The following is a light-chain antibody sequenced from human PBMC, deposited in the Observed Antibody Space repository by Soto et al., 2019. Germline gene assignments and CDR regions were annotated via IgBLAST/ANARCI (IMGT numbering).Light chain of an antibody. Sequence: EIVLTQSPGTLSLSPGERATLSCRASQSVSSYYLAWYQQKPGQAPRLLIHGAFSRATGIPDRFSGSGSGTDFTLTISRLEPEDFAVYYCQQHGSSPPYTFGQGTKVDIK. V-gene: IGKV3-20*01. CDR3: QQHGSSPPYT. CDR2: GAF. CDR1: QSVSSYY. J-gene: IGKJ2*01.